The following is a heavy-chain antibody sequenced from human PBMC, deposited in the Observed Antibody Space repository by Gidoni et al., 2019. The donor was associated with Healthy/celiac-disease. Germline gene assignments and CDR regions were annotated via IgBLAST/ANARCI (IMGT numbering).Heavy chain of an antibody. J-gene: IGHJ4*02. D-gene: IGHD3-22*01. V-gene: IGHV3-23*01. Sequence: EVKLLESGGGLVQPGGSLGLSCAASGFTFSSYAMSWVRQAPGTGLEWVSAISGSGGSTYYADSVKGRFTISRHNSKTTLYLQMNSLRAEDTAVYYCAKIVGIKGDDYWGQGTLVTVSS. CDR1: GFTFSSYA. CDR3: AKIVGIKGDDY. CDR2: ISGSGGST.